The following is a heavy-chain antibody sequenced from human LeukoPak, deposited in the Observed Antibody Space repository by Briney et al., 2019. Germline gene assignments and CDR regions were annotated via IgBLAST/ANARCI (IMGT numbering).Heavy chain of an antibody. Sequence: GGSLRLSCAASGFTFSSYAMSWVRQAPGKGLEWVSAISGSGGSTYYADSVKGRFTISRDNSKNTLYLQMNSLRAGDTAVYYCAKDVQWLVSVLDYWGQGTLVTVSS. J-gene: IGHJ4*02. D-gene: IGHD6-19*01. CDR1: GFTFSSYA. CDR2: ISGSGGST. V-gene: IGHV3-23*01. CDR3: AKDVQWLVSVLDY.